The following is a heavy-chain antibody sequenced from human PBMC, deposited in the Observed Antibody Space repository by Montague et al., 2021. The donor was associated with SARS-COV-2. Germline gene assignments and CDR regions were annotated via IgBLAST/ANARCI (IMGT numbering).Heavy chain of an antibody. CDR1: GGSISTYY. D-gene: IGHD3-3*01. Sequence: SETLSLTCTLSGGSISTYYWNWIRQPPGKGLEWIGYIYYSGNTYYNPSLKSRATISVETSKNQFSLSLTSVTAADTAVYYCARGPFWGAAPDYWGQGTLVTVSS. V-gene: IGHV4-59*01. CDR2: IYYSGNT. J-gene: IGHJ4*02. CDR3: ARGPFWGAAPDY.